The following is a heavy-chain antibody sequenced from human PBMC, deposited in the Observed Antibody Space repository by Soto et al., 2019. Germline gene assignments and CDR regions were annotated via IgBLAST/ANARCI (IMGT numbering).Heavy chain of an antibody. Sequence: ASVKVSCKASGYTFTSYAMHWVRQAPGQRLEWMGWINAGNGNTKYSQKFQGRVTITRDTSASTAYMELSSLRSDDTAVYYCAREYCSSASCYGPDFWGQGTLVTVSS. CDR3: AREYCSSASCYGPDF. CDR2: INAGNGNT. CDR1: GYTFTSYA. D-gene: IGHD2-2*01. V-gene: IGHV1-3*01. J-gene: IGHJ4*02.